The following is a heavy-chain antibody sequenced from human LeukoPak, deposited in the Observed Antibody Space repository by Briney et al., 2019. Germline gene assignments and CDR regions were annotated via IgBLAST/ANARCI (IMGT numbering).Heavy chain of an antibody. CDR2: TYYRSNSYN. CDR1: GDTVSSNSAA. CDR3: ARASSSETGPDY. V-gene: IGHV6-1*01. D-gene: IGHD1-1*01. J-gene: IGHJ4*02. Sequence: SQTLSLTSAVSGDTVSSNSAAWHWLRQSPSRSLEWLGRTYYRSNSYNDYAVSVKSRITINPDTSKNQFSLQLNSGPPEDTAVYYCARASSSETGPDYCGQGTLGTVSS.